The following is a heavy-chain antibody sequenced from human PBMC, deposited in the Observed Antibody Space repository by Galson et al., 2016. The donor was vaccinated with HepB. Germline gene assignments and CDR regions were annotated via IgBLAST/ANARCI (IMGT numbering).Heavy chain of an antibody. CDR2: IYSGGGT. J-gene: IGHJ4*02. Sequence: SLRLSCAASGFIFSSFGMNWVRQAPGKGLEWVSLIYSGGGTSYADSVKGRFTISRDNSKNTVYLQMNSLRAEDTAVYYCAPGNSVVRGYWGQGTLVTVSS. V-gene: IGHV3-53*01. CDR1: GFIFSSFG. CDR3: APGNSVVRGY. D-gene: IGHD4-23*01.